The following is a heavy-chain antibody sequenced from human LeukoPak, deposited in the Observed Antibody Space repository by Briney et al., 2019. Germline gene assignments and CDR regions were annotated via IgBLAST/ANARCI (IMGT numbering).Heavy chain of an antibody. CDR1: GFTFDDYA. J-gene: IGHJ4*02. V-gene: IGHV3-9*01. CDR3: AKPPHYDFWSGYPHYFDY. D-gene: IGHD3-3*01. CDR2: ISWNSGSI. Sequence: GGSLRLSCAASGFTFDDYAMHWVRQASGKGLEWVSGISWNSGSIGYADSVKGRFTISRDDAKNSLYLQMNSLRAEDTALYYCAKPPHYDFWSGYPHYFDYWAREPWSPSPQ.